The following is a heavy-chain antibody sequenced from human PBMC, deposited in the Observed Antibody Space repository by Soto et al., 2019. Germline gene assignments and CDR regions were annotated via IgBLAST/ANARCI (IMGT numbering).Heavy chain of an antibody. CDR3: ARGTYYDFWSGPFYGMDV. CDR2: IIPIFGTA. Sequence: ASVKVSCKASGGTFSSYAISWVRQAPGQGLEWMGGIIPIFGTANYAQKFQGRVTITADKSTSTAYMELSSLRSEDTAVYYCARGTYYDFWSGPFYGMDVWGLGTTVTVS. CDR1: GGTFSSYA. V-gene: IGHV1-69*06. J-gene: IGHJ6*02. D-gene: IGHD3-3*01.